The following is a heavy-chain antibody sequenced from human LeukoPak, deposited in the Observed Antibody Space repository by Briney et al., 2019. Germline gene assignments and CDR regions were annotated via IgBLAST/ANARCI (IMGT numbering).Heavy chain of an antibody. J-gene: IGHJ6*03. V-gene: IGHV4-61*02. D-gene: IGHD4-23*01. CDR3: ARGVTPGYYYYMDV. Sequence: SETLSLTCTVSGGSISSGSYYWSWIRQPAGKGLEWIGRIYTSGSTNYNPSLKSRVTISVDTSKNQFSLKLSSVTAADTAVYYCARGVTPGYYYYMDVWGKGTTVTVSS. CDR1: GGSISSGSYY. CDR2: IYTSGST.